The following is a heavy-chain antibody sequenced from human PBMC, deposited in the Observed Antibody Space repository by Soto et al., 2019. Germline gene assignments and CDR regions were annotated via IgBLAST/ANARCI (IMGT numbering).Heavy chain of an antibody. Sequence: GGSLRLSCAASGFTFSSYWMHWVRQAPGKGLVWVSRINSDGSSTSYADSVKGRFTISRDNAKNTLYLQMNSLRAEDTAVYYCAREYGDYHKQRYYYYMDVWGKGTTVTVSS. D-gene: IGHD4-17*01. CDR3: AREYGDYHKQRYYYYMDV. CDR1: GFTFSSYW. CDR2: INSDGSST. J-gene: IGHJ6*03. V-gene: IGHV3-74*01.